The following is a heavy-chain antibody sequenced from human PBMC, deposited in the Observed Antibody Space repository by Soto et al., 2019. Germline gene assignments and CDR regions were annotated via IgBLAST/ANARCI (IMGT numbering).Heavy chain of an antibody. CDR3: ESPVEIATISRSYLFY. CDR1: GGTFSNYA. J-gene: IGHJ4*02. Sequence: QVQLVQSGAEVKKPGSSVKVSCKAAGGTFSNYAINWVRQAPGQGLEWMGGILPIFGTATYAQKFQGRVTITADESTSTAYVALSSLRSEDTAVYYCESPVEIATISRSYLFYWGQGPLVTVSS. D-gene: IGHD2-21*01. CDR2: ILPIFGTA. V-gene: IGHV1-69*01.